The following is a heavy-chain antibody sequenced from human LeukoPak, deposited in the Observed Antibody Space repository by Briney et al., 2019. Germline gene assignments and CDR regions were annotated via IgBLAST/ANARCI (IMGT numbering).Heavy chain of an antibody. V-gene: IGHV3-7*01. CDR2: INQDGSLK. Sequence: GGSLRLSCAASGFTFSSYWMTWVRQAPGKGLEWVANINQDGSLKYYVDSVKGRFTISRDNAKNSLYLQMNSLGAEDTAFYYCARDLRTGYTYGYPLDYWGQGTLVTVSS. J-gene: IGHJ4*02. CDR3: ARDLRTGYTYGYPLDY. D-gene: IGHD5-18*01. CDR1: GFTFSSYW.